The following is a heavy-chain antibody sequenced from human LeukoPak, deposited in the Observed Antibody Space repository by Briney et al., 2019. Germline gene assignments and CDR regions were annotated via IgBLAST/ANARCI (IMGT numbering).Heavy chain of an antibody. Sequence: SETLSPTCTVSGGSISSYYWSWIRQPAGKGLEWIGRIYTSGSTNYNPSLKSRVTMSVDTSKNQFSLKLSSVTAADTAVYYCARHTTAYWYFDLWGRGTLVTVSS. J-gene: IGHJ2*01. CDR2: IYTSGST. D-gene: IGHD4-17*01. CDR1: GGSISSYY. V-gene: IGHV4-4*07. CDR3: ARHTTAYWYFDL.